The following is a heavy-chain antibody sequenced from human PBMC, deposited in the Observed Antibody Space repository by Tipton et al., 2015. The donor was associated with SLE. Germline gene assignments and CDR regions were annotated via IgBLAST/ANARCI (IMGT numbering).Heavy chain of an antibody. CDR2: INHSGST. CDR3: ARENIAAAVTSDY. CDR1: GGSFSGYY. V-gene: IGHV4-34*01. J-gene: IGHJ4*02. Sequence: TLSLTCAVYGGSFSGYYWSWIRQPPGKGLEWIGEINHSGSTNYNPSLKSRVTISVDTSKNQFSLKLSSVTAADTAVYYCARENIAAAVTSDYWGQGTLVTVSS. D-gene: IGHD6-13*01.